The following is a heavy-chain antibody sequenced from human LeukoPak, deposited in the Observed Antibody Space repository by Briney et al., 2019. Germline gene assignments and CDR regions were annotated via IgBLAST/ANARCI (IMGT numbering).Heavy chain of an antibody. CDR3: ARRWLHRMGFDY. CDR2: INHSGST. CDR1: GGSFSGYY. D-gene: IGHD5-24*01. J-gene: IGHJ4*02. V-gene: IGHV4-34*01. Sequence: PSETLSLTCAVYGGSFSGYYWSWIRQPPGKGLEWIGEINHSGSTNYNPSLKSRVTISVDTSKNQFSLKLSSVTAADTAVYYCARRWLHRMGFDYWGQGTLVTVSS.